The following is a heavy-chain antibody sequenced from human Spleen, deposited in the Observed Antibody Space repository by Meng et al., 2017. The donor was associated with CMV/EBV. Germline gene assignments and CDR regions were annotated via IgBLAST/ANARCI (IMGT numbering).Heavy chain of an antibody. Sequence: ESLKISCAASGFSFSRYDMNWVRQAPGKGLEWIGYIYYSGSTNYNPSLKSRVTISEDTSKNQFSLKLSSVTAADTAMYYCARDTYYDSSGDGFDIWGQGTVVTVSS. V-gene: IGHV4-59*01. CDR2: IYYSGST. CDR1: GFSFSRYD. J-gene: IGHJ3*02. D-gene: IGHD3-22*01. CDR3: ARDTYYDSSGDGFDI.